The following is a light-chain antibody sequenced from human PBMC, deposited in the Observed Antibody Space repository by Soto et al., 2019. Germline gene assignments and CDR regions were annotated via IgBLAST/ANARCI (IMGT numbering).Light chain of an antibody. CDR3: QHYNNWPRT. CDR2: GAS. J-gene: IGKJ1*01. CDR1: QSVSSN. Sequence: EIVMTQSPATLSVSPGERATLSCRASQSVSSNLAWYQQKPGQAPRLLIYGASTRATGIPARFSGSGSGTEFTLTNSSLLSEDFAVYYCQHYNNWPRTFGQGTKVEIK. V-gene: IGKV3-15*01.